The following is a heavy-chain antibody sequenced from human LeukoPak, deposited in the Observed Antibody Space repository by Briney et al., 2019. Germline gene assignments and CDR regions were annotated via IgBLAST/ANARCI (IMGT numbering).Heavy chain of an antibody. CDR2: ISISGGRT. CDR3: ANSGSYLVNFDS. Sequence: ETLSLTCAVYGGSFSGYYWGWIRQAPGKGLEWVSSISISGGRTYYADSVKGRFIISRDTSNNTLYLQMNSLRAEDTAVYYCANSGSYLVNFDSWGQGTLVTVSS. V-gene: IGHV3-23*01. J-gene: IGHJ4*02. CDR1: GGSFSGYY. D-gene: IGHD1-26*01.